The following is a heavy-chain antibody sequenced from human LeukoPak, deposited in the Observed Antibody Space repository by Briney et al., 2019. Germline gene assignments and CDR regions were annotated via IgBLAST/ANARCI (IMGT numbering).Heavy chain of an antibody. CDR3: AREHPRLTGYFDY. D-gene: IGHD1-14*01. CDR1: GYTFTGYY. Sequence: GASVKVSCKASGYTFTGYYIHWVRQAPGQGLEWMGWISPNSGGTKYAQKFQGRVTMTRDTSISTAYMELSSLRSEDTAVYYCAREHPRLTGYFDYWGQGTLVTVSS. CDR2: ISPNSGGT. J-gene: IGHJ4*02. V-gene: IGHV1-2*02.